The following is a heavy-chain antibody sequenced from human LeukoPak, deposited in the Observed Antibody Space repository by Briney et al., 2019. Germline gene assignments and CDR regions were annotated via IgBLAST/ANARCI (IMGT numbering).Heavy chain of an antibody. CDR3: ARGIQPYYYMDV. CDR1: GGSISSGGYY. Sequence: SQTLSLTCTVSGGSISSGGYYWSWIRQHPGKGLEWIGYIYYSGSTYYNPSLKSRVTISVDTSKNQFSLKLSSVTAADTAVYYCARGIQPYYYMDVWGKGTTVTVSS. V-gene: IGHV4-31*03. CDR2: IYYSGST. D-gene: IGHD5-18*01. J-gene: IGHJ6*03.